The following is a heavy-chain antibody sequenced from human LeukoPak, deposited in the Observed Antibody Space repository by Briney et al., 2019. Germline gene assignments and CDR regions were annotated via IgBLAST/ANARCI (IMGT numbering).Heavy chain of an antibody. D-gene: IGHD2-2*01. V-gene: IGHV3-20*04. Sequence: GGSLRLSCTASGFAFDEHGMSWVRQVPGKGLEWVSGINWSGGSTGYADPLRGRFTISRDDAKNSLYLQMDSLRAEDTALYYCARAPITSPFYFDYWGQGTLVTVSS. J-gene: IGHJ4*02. CDR3: ARAPITSPFYFDY. CDR1: GFAFDEHG. CDR2: INWSGGST.